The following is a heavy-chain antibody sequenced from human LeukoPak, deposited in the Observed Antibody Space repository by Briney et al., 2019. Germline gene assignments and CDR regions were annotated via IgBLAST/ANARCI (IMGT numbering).Heavy chain of an antibody. D-gene: IGHD1-26*01. V-gene: IGHV3-64*04. CDR2: ISSNGGST. CDR1: GFTFSSYA. CDR3: ATSGTYYLKY. J-gene: IGHJ4*02. Sequence: GGSLRLSCSASGFTFSSYAMHWVRQAPGKGLEYVSAISSNGGSTYYADSVKGRFTISRDNAKNALSLQMNSLRDEDTAVYYCATSGTYYLKYWGQGTLVTVSS.